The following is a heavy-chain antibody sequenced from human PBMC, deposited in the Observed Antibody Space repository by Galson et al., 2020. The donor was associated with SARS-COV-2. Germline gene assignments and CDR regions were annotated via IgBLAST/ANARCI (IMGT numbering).Heavy chain of an antibody. CDR3: ARGPTLTTDY. D-gene: IGHD4-4*01. V-gene: IGHV4-61*09. Sequence: SETLSLTCTVSGGSISSDTYRWSWIRQPAGKGLEWIGHIYTSGRTDYNPSLKSRVTISVDTSKNQFSLNLSSVTAADTAVYYCARGPTLTTDYWGQGTLVTVSS. J-gene: IGHJ4*02. CDR1: GGSISSDTYR. CDR2: IYTSGRT.